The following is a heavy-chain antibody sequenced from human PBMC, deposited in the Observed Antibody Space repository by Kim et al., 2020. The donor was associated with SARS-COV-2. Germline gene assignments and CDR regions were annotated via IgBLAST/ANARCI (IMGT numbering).Heavy chain of an antibody. Sequence: SETLSLTCTVSGGSISSSSYYWGWIRQPPGKGLEWIGSIYYSGSTYYNPSLKSRVTISVDTSKNQFSLKLSSVTAADTAVYYCARNPLRYFDWSTHNWF. CDR1: GGSISSSSYY. D-gene: IGHD3-9*01. CDR3: ARNPLRYFDWSTHNWF. CDR2: IYYSGST. J-gene: IGHJ5*01. V-gene: IGHV4-39*01.